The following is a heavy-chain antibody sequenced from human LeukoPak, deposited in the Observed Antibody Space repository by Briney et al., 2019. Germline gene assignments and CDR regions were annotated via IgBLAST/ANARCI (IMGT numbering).Heavy chain of an antibody. D-gene: IGHD3-10*01. CDR1: GGSISSYY. CDR3: ARDRGRLGSNYYYGMDV. V-gene: IGHV4-59*01. J-gene: IGHJ6*04. CDR2: IYYSGST. Sequence: SETLSLTCTVSGGSISSYYWSRIRQPPGKGLEWIGYIYYSGSTNHNPSLKSRVTISVDTSKNQFSLKLSSVTAADTAVYYCARDRGRLGSNYYYGMDVWGKGTTVTVSS.